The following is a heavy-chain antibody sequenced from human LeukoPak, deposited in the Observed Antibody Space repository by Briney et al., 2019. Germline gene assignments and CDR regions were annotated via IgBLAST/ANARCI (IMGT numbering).Heavy chain of an antibody. CDR3: ARDYGDASDI. V-gene: IGHV4-4*07. J-gene: IGHJ3*02. CDR1: RGSISSYF. Sequence: SETLSLTCAVSRGSISSYFWSSIRQPPGKGLEWIGRISTSGSINYNPSLTSRVTLSLHKSKNQSSWKRRSSTSDDTALYYCARDYGDASDIWGQGTMVTVS. D-gene: IGHD3-16*01. CDR2: ISTSGSI.